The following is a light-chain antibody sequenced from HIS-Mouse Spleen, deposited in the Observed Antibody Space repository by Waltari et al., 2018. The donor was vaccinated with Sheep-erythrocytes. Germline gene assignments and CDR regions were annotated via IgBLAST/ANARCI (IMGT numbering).Light chain of an antibody. J-gene: IGLJ3*02. CDR3: QSYDSSINWV. Sequence: NFMLTQPHSVSESPGKTVTISCTRSSGSIASNYVQWYQQRPGSAPTTVIYEDNQRPSGVPYRVSGAIDSSSNSASLTISGLKTEDEADYYCQSYDSSINWVFGGGTKLTVL. CDR1: SGSIASNY. CDR2: EDN. V-gene: IGLV6-57*04.